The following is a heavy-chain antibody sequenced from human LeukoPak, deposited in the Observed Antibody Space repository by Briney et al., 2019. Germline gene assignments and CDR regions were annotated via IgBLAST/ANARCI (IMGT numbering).Heavy chain of an antibody. J-gene: IGHJ5*02. D-gene: IGHD6-13*01. CDR2: ISAYNGNT. CDR3: ARVMRRQQLGGNNWFDP. Sequence: GASVKVSCKASGYTFTSYGISWVRQAPGQGLEWMGWISAYNGNTNYAQKLQGRVTMTTDTSTSTAYMELRSLRSDDTAVYYCARVMRRQQLGGNNWFDPWGQGTLVTVSS. V-gene: IGHV1-18*01. CDR1: GYTFTSYG.